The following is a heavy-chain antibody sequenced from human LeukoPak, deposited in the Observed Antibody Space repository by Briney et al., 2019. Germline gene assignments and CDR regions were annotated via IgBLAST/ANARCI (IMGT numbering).Heavy chain of an antibody. D-gene: IGHD6-19*01. CDR1: GFTFTNSA. CDR3: AKSLAVPGSPDY. J-gene: IGHJ4*02. Sequence: PGGSLRLSCAASGFTFTNSAMTWVRQAPGKGLEWVSTVSGSGGNTYYADSVKGRFTISRDNSKNTLYLQMNSLRAQDTAVYYCAKSLAVPGSPDYWGQGTLVTVSS. V-gene: IGHV3-23*01. CDR2: VSGSGGNT.